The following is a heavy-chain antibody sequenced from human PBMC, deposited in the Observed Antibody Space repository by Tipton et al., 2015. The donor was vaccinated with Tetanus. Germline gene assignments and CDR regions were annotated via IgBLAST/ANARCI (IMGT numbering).Heavy chain of an antibody. CDR3: ARIRYYPDSSAFLSDY. J-gene: IGHJ4*02. V-gene: IGHV4-59*01. D-gene: IGHD3-22*01. CDR2: IFYAGST. Sequence: TLSLTCTVSGVSISSYYWSWIRQSPGKGLEWIGYIFYAGSTNSNPSLKSRVTISVDKAKNQFSLKLTSVTAADTAVYFCARIRYYPDSSAFLSDYWGRGIRVTVSS. CDR1: GVSISSYY.